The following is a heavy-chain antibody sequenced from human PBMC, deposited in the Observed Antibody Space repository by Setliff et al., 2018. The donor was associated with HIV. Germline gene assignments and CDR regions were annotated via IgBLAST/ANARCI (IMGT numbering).Heavy chain of an antibody. CDR1: GYIFSSYG. V-gene: IGHV1-18*01. CDR3: VTSEPYNSSPFH. Sequence: ASVKVSCKASGYIFSSYGITWVRQAPGQGLEWMGWISAYSGNTNYAQKLQGRVTMTTDTSTNTASMELRRLRSNDTAVYYCVTSEPYNSSPFHWGQGTLVTVS. J-gene: IGHJ4*02. D-gene: IGHD6-13*01. CDR2: ISAYSGNT.